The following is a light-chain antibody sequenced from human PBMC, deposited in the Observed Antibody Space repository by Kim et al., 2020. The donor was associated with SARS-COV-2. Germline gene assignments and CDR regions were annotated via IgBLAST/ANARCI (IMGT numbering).Light chain of an antibody. CDR3: QHYSDWHL. CDR2: DAS. CDR1: QSVSTN. Sequence: EVVMTQSPDTLSVSPGEGATLSCRASQSVSTNLAWYQQKPGQAPRLLISDASTRAPGIPARFSGGGSETEFTLSISSLQSEDFAVYYCQHYSDWHLFGQGTKLEI. J-gene: IGKJ2*01. V-gene: IGKV3-15*01.